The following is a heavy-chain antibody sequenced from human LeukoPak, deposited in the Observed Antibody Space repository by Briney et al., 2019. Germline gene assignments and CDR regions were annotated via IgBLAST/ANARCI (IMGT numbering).Heavy chain of an antibody. J-gene: IGHJ4*02. V-gene: IGHV3-30*18. Sequence: GGSLRLSCAASGFTFSSYGMHWVRQAPGKGLEWVAVISYDGSNKYYADSVKGRFTISRDSSKNTLYLQMNSLRAEDTAVYYCAKDINYYDSSGYYFWGQGTLVTVSS. CDR3: AKDINYYDSSGYYF. D-gene: IGHD3-22*01. CDR1: GFTFSSYG. CDR2: ISYDGSNK.